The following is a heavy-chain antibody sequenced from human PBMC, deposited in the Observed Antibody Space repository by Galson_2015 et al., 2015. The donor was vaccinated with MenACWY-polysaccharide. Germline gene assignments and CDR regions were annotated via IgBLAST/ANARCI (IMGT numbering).Heavy chain of an antibody. CDR2: IKQDGSEK. CDR1: GFTFSTYW. CDR3: ATAPSLHVGQH. V-gene: IGHV3-7*01. D-gene: IGHD5-24*01. J-gene: IGHJ1*01. Sequence: SLRLSCAASGFTFSTYWMTWVRQAPGKGLEWVANIKQDGSEKYYVDSVKGQFTISRDNAENSLYLQMNSLRAEDTAVYYCATAPSLHVGQHWGQGTLVIVSS.